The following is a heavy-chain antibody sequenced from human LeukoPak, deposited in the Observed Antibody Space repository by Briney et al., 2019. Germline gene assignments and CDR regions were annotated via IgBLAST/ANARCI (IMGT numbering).Heavy chain of an antibody. J-gene: IGHJ3*02. CDR2: IIPIFGTA. D-gene: IGHD1-1*01. CDR3: ARDRGTWAAVNDASDI. Sequence: GASVKVSCKASGGTFSSYAISWVRQAPGQGLEWMGGIIPIFGTANYAQKFQGRVTITADESTSTAYMELSSLRSEDTAVYYCARDRGTWAAVNDASDIWGQGTMVTVSS. CDR1: GGTFSSYA. V-gene: IGHV1-69*13.